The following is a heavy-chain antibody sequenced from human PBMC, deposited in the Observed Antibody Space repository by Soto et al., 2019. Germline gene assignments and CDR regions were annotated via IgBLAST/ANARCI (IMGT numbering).Heavy chain of an antibody. J-gene: IGHJ5*02. V-gene: IGHV4-34*01. Sequence: PSETLSLTCAVYGGSFSGYYWSWIRQPPGKGLEWIGEINHSGSTNYNPSLKSRVTISVDTSKNQFSLKLSSVTAADTAVYYCARGYGSGSYRISGWFDPWGQGTLVTVSS. D-gene: IGHD3-10*01. CDR3: ARGYGSGSYRISGWFDP. CDR1: GGSFSGYY. CDR2: INHSGST.